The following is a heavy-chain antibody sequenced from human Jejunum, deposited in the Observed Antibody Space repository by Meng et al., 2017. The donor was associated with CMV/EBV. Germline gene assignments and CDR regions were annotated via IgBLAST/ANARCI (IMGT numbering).Heavy chain of an antibody. V-gene: IGHV1-18*01. D-gene: IGHD1-26*01. J-gene: IGHJ4*02. CDR3: ARVEVGITSGDY. CDR2: ISAYNGNI. CDR1: GYTFTNYG. Sequence: QAQLVQSGGEVEKPGASLKVSCKASGYTFTNYGITWVRQAPGQGLEWMGWISAYNGNINYAQTLQGRVTMTTDTSTSTAYMELRSLRSDDTAVYYCARVEVGITSGDYWGQGTLVIVSS.